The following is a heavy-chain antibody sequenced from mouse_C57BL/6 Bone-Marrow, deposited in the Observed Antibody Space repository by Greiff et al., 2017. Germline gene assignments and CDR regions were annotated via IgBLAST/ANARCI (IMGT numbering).Heavy chain of an antibody. CDR3: AAPSTPAWFAY. D-gene: IGHD1-1*01. V-gene: IGHV1-64*01. CDR1: GYTFTSYW. Sequence: VQLQQPGAELVKPGASVKLSCKASGYTFTSYWMHWVKQRPGQGLEWIGMIHPNSGSTNYNEKFKSKATLTVDKSSSTAYMQLSSLTSEDSAVYYCAAPSTPAWFAYWGQGTLVTVSA. J-gene: IGHJ3*01. CDR2: IHPNSGST.